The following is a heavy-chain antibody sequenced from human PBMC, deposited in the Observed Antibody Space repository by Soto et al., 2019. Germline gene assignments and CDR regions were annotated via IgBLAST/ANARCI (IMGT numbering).Heavy chain of an antibody. V-gene: IGHV1-2*04. D-gene: IGHD2-15*01. CDR1: GYTFTGYY. J-gene: IGHJ6*02. CDR2: INPNSGGT. CDR3: ARSSVVAARPERDYYYYGMDV. Sequence: ASVKVSCKASGYTFTGYYMHWVRQAPGQGLEWMGWINPNSGGTNYAQKFQGWVTMTRDTSISTAYMELSRLRSDDTAVYYCARSSVVAARPERDYYYYGMDVWGQGTTVTVSS.